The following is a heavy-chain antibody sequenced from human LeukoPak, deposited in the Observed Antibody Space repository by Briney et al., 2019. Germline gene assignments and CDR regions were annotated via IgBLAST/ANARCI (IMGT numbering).Heavy chain of an antibody. CDR2: IYYSGST. V-gene: IGHV4-30-4*08. J-gene: IGHJ5*02. Sequence: SETLSLTCTVSGGSISSGDYYWSWVRQPPGKGLEWIGYIYYSGSTYYNPSLKSRVTISVDTSKNQFSLKLSSVTAADTAVYYCARDTRTHYDMNRFDPWGQGTLVTVSS. CDR3: ARDTRTHYDMNRFDP. D-gene: IGHD3-9*01. CDR1: GGSISSGDYY.